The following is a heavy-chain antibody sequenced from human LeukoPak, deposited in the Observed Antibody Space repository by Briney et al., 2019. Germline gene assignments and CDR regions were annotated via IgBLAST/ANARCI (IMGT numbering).Heavy chain of an antibody. V-gene: IGHV4-31*03. CDR3: ARGRVGDVWGSYPRNRPYYFDY. CDR2: IYYSGST. CDR1: GGSISSGGYY. D-gene: IGHD3-16*02. J-gene: IGHJ4*02. Sequence: SQTLSLTCTVPGGSISSGGYYWSWIRQHPGKGLEWIGYIYYSGSTYYNPSLKSRVTISVDTSKNQFSLKLSSVTAADTAVYYCARGRVGDVWGSYPRNRPYYFDYWGQGTLVTVSS.